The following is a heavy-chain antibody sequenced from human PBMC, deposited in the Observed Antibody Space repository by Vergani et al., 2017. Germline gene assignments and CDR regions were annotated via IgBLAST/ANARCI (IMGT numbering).Heavy chain of an antibody. CDR2: IYHSGSY. J-gene: IGHJ4*02. Sequence: QLQLQESGSGLVKPSKTLSLTCAVSGGSISSGGYSWSWIRQPPGKGLEWIGEIYHSGSYNDNPSLKSRVTITVDKSKNQFSLKLSSLTAADTSVYYCAGASGSFSGPMGPDFDYGGQGTLVTVSS. CDR1: GGSISSGGYS. V-gene: IGHV4-30-2*01. CDR3: AGASGSFSGPMGPDFDY. D-gene: IGHD1-26*01.